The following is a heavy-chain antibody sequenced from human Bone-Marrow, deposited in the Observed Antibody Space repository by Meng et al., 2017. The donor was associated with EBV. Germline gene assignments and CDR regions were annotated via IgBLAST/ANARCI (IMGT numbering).Heavy chain of an antibody. Sequence: VQLVQSGAEVRKPWYSWKVSCKAAGGTFSSYAISWVRQAPGQGLEWMGGIIPIFGTANYAQKFQGRVTITADESTSTAYMELSSLRSEDTAVYYCARIEDGDYAFDYWGQGTLVTVSS. CDR1: GGTFSSYA. CDR3: ARIEDGDYAFDY. V-gene: IGHV1-69*01. D-gene: IGHD4-17*01. CDR2: IIPIFGTA. J-gene: IGHJ4*02.